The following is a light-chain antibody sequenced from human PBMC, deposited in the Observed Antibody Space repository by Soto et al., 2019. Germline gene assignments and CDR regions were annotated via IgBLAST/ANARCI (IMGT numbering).Light chain of an antibody. CDR2: GAS. J-gene: IGKJ4*01. V-gene: IGKV3-20*01. CDR3: QQYGSSPLT. CDR1: QSVSSSY. Sequence: EIVVTQSPGTLYLSPGERATLSCRASQSVSSSYLAWYQQKHGQAPRLLIYGASGRATGIPDRFSGSGSGTDFTLTISRLEPEDFAVYYCQQYGSSPLTFGGGTKVEIK.